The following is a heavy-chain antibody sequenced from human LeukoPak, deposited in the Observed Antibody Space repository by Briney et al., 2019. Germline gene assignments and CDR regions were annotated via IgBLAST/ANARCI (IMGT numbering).Heavy chain of an antibody. V-gene: IGHV4-59*01. CDR1: GGSISSYY. CDR2: IYYSGST. CDR3: VGYSSSWYRVDY. D-gene: IGHD6-13*01. J-gene: IGHJ4*02. Sequence: PSETLSLTCTVSGGSISSYYWSWIRQPPGKGLEWIGYIYYSGSTNYNPSLKSRVTISVDTSKNQFSLKLSSVTAADTAVYYCVGYSSSWYRVDYWGQGTLVTVSS.